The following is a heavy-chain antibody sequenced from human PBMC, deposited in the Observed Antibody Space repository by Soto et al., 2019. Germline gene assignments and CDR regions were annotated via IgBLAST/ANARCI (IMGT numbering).Heavy chain of an antibody. D-gene: IGHD6-13*01. J-gene: IGHJ6*02. CDR2: ISYDGSNK. CDR3: ARAGSSSPNYYYYGMDV. V-gene: IGHV3-30-3*01. CDR1: GFTFSSYA. Sequence: PGGSLRLSCAASGFTFSSYAMHWVRQAPGKGLEWVAVISYDGSNKYYADPVKGRFTISRDNSKNTLYLQMNSLRAEDTAVYYCARAGSSSPNYYYYGMDVWGQGTTVTVSS.